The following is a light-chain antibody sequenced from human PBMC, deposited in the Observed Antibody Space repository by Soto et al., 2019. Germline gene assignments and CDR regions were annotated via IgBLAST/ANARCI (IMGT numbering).Light chain of an antibody. J-gene: IGKJ1*01. Sequence: DIQMTQSPSTLSASVGDRVTITCRASQSISNWLAWYQQKPGKAPKLLIYKASSLESGVPSRFSGSGSGTELTLTSSSLQPDDFATYYFQQYSTYFRTFGQGTKVEIK. CDR1: QSISNW. CDR2: KAS. CDR3: QQYSTYFRT. V-gene: IGKV1-5*03.